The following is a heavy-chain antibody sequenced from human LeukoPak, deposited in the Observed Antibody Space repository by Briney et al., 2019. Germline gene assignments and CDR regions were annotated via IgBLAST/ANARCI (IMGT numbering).Heavy chain of an antibody. CDR1: GGSISSDNYY. J-gene: IGHJ4*02. CDR3: VRLHDDDVMLDY. CDR2: IYYSGTT. D-gene: IGHD3-16*01. Sequence: PSETLSLTCTVSGGSISSDNYYWDWIRQPPGKGLEWIATIYYSGTTYYNPSLESRVTISVDTSKNQFSLNLNSVTAADTAVYSCVRLHDDDVMLDYWGPGTLVTVSS. V-gene: IGHV4-39*01.